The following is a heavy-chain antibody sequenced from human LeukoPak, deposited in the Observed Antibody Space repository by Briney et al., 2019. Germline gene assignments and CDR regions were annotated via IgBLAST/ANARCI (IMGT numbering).Heavy chain of an antibody. CDR1: GYTFTSYD. CDR2: MNPNSGNT. CDR3: AKSSGRFVLSATYYFDY. J-gene: IGHJ4*02. V-gene: IGHV1-8*01. Sequence: ASVKVSCKASGYTFTSYDINWVRQATGQGLEWMGWMNPNSGNTGYAQKFQGRVTMTRNTSISTAYMELSSLRSEDTAVYYCAKSSGRFVLSATYYFDYWGQGTLVTVSS. D-gene: IGHD1-26*01.